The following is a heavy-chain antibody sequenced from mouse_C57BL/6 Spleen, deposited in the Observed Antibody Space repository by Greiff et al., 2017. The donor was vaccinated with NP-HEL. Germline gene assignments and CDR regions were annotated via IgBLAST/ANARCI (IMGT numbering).Heavy chain of an antibody. Sequence: QVQLQQPGAELVRPGTSVKLSCKASGYTFTSYWMHWVKQRPGQGLEWIGVIDPSDSYTNYNQKFKGKATLTVDTSSSTAYMQLSSLTSEDSAVYYCAREITPSYYFDYWGQGTTLTVSS. V-gene: IGHV1-59*01. CDR1: GYTFTSYW. CDR2: IDPSDSYT. D-gene: IGHD1-1*01. CDR3: AREITPSYYFDY. J-gene: IGHJ2*01.